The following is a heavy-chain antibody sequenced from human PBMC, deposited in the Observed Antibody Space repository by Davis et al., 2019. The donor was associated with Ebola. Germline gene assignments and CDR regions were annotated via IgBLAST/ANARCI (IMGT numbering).Heavy chain of an antibody. CDR2: INHSGST. CDR3: ARDEGYSYGLGY. J-gene: IGHJ4*02. CDR1: GGSFSGYY. D-gene: IGHD5-18*01. V-gene: IGHV4-34*01. Sequence: SETLSLTCAVYGGSFSGYYWSWIRQPPGKGLEWIGEINHSGSTNYNLSLKSRVTISVDTSKNQFSLKLSSVTAADTAVYYCARDEGYSYGLGYWGQGTLVTVSS.